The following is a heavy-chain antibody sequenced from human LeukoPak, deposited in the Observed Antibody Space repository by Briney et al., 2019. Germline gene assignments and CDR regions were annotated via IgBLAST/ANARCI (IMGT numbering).Heavy chain of an antibody. J-gene: IGHJ4*02. CDR1: GYTFTGYY. CDR3: ARCVDNWNYDFDY. Sequence: ASVKVSCKASGYTFTGYYMHWVRQAPGQGLEWMGWINPNSGGTNYAQKFQGRVTMTRDTSISTAYMELSRLRSDDTAVYYCARCVDNWNYDFDYWGQGTLVTVSS. V-gene: IGHV1-2*02. D-gene: IGHD1-7*01. CDR2: INPNSGGT.